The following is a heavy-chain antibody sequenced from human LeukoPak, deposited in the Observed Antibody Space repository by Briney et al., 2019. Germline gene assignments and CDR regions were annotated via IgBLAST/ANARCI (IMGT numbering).Heavy chain of an antibody. Sequence: ASVKVSCKASGYTFTSYAMHWVRQAPGQRLEWMGWINADNGNTKYSQEFQGRVTITRDTSASTAYMELSSLRSEDMAVYYCARGLRITMVRGVNYFDYWGQGTLVTVSS. CDR3: ARGLRITMVRGVNYFDY. D-gene: IGHD3-10*01. J-gene: IGHJ4*02. V-gene: IGHV1-3*03. CDR1: GYTFTSYA. CDR2: INADNGNT.